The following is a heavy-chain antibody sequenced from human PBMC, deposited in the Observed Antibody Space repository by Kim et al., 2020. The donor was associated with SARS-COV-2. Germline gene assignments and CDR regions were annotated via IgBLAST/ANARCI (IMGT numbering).Heavy chain of an antibody. V-gene: IGHV3-9*01. D-gene: IGHD6-13*01. J-gene: IGHJ4*02. CDR3: AKDMWQQLDGAYFDY. Sequence: DSVKGRFTISRDNAKNSLFLQMNSLRAEDTALYYCAKDMWQQLDGAYFDYWGQGTLVTVSS.